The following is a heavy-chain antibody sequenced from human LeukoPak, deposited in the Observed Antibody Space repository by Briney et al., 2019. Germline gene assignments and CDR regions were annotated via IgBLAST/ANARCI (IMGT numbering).Heavy chain of an antibody. V-gene: IGHV4-39*07. CDR3: ARGYDFWSGYSNWFDP. J-gene: IGHJ5*02. D-gene: IGHD3-3*01. Sequence: SETLSLTCTVSGGSISSSSFFWDWIRQPPGKGLEWIGSIYYSGITYYNPTLKSRVTMSVDTSKNQFSLNLSSVTAADTAVYYCARGYDFWSGYSNWFDPWGQGTLVTVSS. CDR1: GGSISSSSFF. CDR2: IYYSGIT.